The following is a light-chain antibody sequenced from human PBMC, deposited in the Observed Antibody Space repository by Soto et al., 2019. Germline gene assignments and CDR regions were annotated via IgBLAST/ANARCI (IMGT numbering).Light chain of an antibody. CDR2: GAS. Sequence: EIVLTQSPGTLSLSSRERATLSCRTSQNINSNLAWYQQKPGQAPRLLIYGASSRAAGIPARFSGSGSGTEFTLTISGPQSEDFAVYYCQQYNNWPRAFGQGTKVEIK. CDR3: QQYNNWPRA. CDR1: QNINSN. J-gene: IGKJ1*01. V-gene: IGKV3-15*01.